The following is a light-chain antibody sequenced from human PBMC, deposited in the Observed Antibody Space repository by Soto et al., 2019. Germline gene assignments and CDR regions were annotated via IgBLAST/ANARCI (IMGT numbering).Light chain of an antibody. J-gene: IGLJ2*01. CDR3: AAWDDSLNGVL. Sequence: QSVLTQPPSASGTPGQRVTISCSGSSSNIGSNTGNWYQQLPGMATKLLIYNDNQRPSGVPDRFSGSKSGTSASLDISGLQSEDEADYYCAAWDDSLNGVLFGGGTKLTVL. CDR1: SSNIGSNT. CDR2: NDN. V-gene: IGLV1-44*01.